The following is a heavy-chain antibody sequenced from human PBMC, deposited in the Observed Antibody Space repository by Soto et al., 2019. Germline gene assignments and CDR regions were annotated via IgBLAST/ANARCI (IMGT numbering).Heavy chain of an antibody. CDR1: GLTFSSYG. Sequence: GGSLRLSCAASGLTFSSYGMHWVRQTPGKGLEWVAVISYDGSNKYYADSVKGRFTISRDNSKNTLYLQMNSLRAEDTAVYYCAKDLRQRVATISYDAFDIWGQGTMVTVSS. D-gene: IGHD5-12*01. CDR2: ISYDGSNK. CDR3: AKDLRQRVATISYDAFDI. V-gene: IGHV3-30*18. J-gene: IGHJ3*02.